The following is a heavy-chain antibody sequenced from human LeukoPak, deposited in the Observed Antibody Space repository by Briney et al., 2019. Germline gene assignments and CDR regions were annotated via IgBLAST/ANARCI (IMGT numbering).Heavy chain of an antibody. J-gene: IGHJ4*02. Sequence: SSTHIYYADSIQGRFTISRDNAENSLYLQMNSLRAEDTALYYCAKSGDSSGYYYPYYFDYWGQGTLVTVSS. V-gene: IGHV3-21*04. CDR2: SSTHI. CDR3: AKSGDSSGYYYPYYFDY. D-gene: IGHD3-22*01.